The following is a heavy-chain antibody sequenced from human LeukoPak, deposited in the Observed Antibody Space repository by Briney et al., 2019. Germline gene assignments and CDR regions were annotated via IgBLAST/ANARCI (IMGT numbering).Heavy chain of an antibody. CDR1: GFTFSTYG. CDR3: ARESDYDYVWGSYRYQGMDV. V-gene: IGHV3-33*01. J-gene: IGHJ6*02. Sequence: GGSLRLSCAASGFTFSTYGMHWVRQAPGKGLEWVAVIWYDGSNKYYADSVKGRFTISRDNSENTLYLQMNSLRAEDTAVYYCARESDYDYVWGSYRYQGMDVWGQGTTVTVSS. D-gene: IGHD3-16*02. CDR2: IWYDGSNK.